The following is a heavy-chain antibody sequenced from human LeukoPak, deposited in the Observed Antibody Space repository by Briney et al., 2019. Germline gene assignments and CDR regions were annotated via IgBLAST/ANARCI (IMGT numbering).Heavy chain of an antibody. CDR2: INHSGST. J-gene: IGHJ4*02. Sequence: SETLSLTCAVYGGSFSGYYWSWIRQPPGKGLEWIGEINHSGSTNYNPSLKSRVTISVDTSKNQFSPKLSSVTAADTAVYYCARGRTWAMIVVVKGPYYFDYWGQGTLVTVSS. D-gene: IGHD3-22*01. CDR1: GGSFSGYY. V-gene: IGHV4-34*01. CDR3: ARGRTWAMIVVVKGPYYFDY.